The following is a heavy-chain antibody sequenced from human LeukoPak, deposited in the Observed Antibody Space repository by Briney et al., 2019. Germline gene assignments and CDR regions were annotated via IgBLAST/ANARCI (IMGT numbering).Heavy chain of an antibody. J-gene: IGHJ4*02. CDR3: ALGYPPYYFDY. CDR2: VNHSGST. D-gene: IGHD3-22*01. V-gene: IGHV4-34*01. CDR1: GGSFSGYY. Sequence: SETLSLTCAVYGGSFSGYYWSWIRQPPGKGLEWIGEVNHSGSTNYNPSLKSRVTISADTSKNQFSLKLSSVTAADTAVYYCALGYPPYYFDYWGQGTLVTVSS.